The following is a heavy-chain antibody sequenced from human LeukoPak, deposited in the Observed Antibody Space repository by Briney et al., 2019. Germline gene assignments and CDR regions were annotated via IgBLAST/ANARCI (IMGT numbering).Heavy chain of an antibody. V-gene: IGHV1-2*06. CDR2: INPNSGGT. J-gene: IGHJ6*02. Sequence: ASVKVSCKASGGTFSSYAISWVRQAPGQGLEWMGRINPNSGGTNYAQKFQGRVTMTRDTSISTAYMELSRLRSDDTAVYYCARVLAAAGSYYYYGMDVWGQGTTVTVSS. D-gene: IGHD6-13*01. CDR3: ARVLAAAGSYYYYGMDV. CDR1: GGTFSSYA.